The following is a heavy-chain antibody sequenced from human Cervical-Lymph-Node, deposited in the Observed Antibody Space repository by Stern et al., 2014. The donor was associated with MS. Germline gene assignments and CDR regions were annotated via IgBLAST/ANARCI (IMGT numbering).Heavy chain of an antibody. V-gene: IGHV2-5*02. D-gene: IGHD6-19*01. CDR1: GFSLSTSGVG. Sequence: EESGTTLVKPTQTLTLTCTFSGFSLSTSGVGVGWIRQPPGQALEWLALIYWDDDKRYSPSLKSRVTITKDSSKNQVVLTMTNMDPVDTATYYCVHSLAVAAVQNWGQGTLVTVSS. CDR3: VHSLAVAAVQN. J-gene: IGHJ4*02. CDR2: IYWDDDK.